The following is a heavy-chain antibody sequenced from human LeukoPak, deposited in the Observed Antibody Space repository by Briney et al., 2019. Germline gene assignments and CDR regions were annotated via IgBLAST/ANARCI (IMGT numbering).Heavy chain of an antibody. CDR2: IYYSGST. Sequence: SETLSLTCTVSGGSISSYYWSWIRQPPGKGLEWIGYIYYSGSTNYNPSLKSRVTVSVDTSKNQFSLKLSSVTAANTAVYYCARGITMIVVWGQGTLVTVSS. D-gene: IGHD3-22*01. J-gene: IGHJ4*02. CDR3: ARGITMIVV. CDR1: GGSISSYY. V-gene: IGHV4-59*01.